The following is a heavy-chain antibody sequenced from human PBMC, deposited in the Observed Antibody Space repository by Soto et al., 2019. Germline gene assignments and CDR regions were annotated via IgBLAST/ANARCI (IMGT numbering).Heavy chain of an antibody. Sequence: ASVKVSCKASGYTFTSYAMHWVRQAPGQRLEWMGWINAGNGNTKYSQKFQGRVTITRDTSASTAYMELSSLRSEDTAVYYCARCYSSSWYMSGWFDPWGQGTLVTVSS. V-gene: IGHV1-3*01. CDR3: ARCYSSSWYMSGWFDP. D-gene: IGHD6-13*01. CDR1: GYTFTSYA. CDR2: INAGNGNT. J-gene: IGHJ5*02.